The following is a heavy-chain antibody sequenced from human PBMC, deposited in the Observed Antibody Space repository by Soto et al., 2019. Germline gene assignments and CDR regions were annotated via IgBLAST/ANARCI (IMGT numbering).Heavy chain of an antibody. Sequence: LCSATAGFTCSSCAMSWVRQAPGKKLEWVSTISGTGDNTYYADSVKGRFTISRDNSKKTLFLQINSLRAEDTAVYYCAKDRTASLRYSGSYFDYWGQGTLVTV. J-gene: IGHJ4*03. V-gene: IGHV3-23*01. CDR2: ISGTGDNT. CDR1: GFTCSSCA. CDR3: AKDRTASLRYSGSYFDY. D-gene: IGHD1-26*01.